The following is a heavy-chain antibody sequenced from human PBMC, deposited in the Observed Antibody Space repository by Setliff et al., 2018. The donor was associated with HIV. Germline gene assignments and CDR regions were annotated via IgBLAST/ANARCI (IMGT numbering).Heavy chain of an antibody. CDR2: INPNGGST. V-gene: IGHV1-46*01. CDR1: GYTFTTYY. D-gene: IGHD5-12*01. CDR3: ARDTSPDIVATPDAFDI. J-gene: IGHJ3*02. Sequence: ASVKVSCKASGYTFTTYYIHYLRQAPGQGPEWMGIINPNGGSTNYAQKFEGRVTMTRDTSTSTVYMELSSLRSEDTAVYYCARDTSPDIVATPDAFDIWGQGTMVTVSS.